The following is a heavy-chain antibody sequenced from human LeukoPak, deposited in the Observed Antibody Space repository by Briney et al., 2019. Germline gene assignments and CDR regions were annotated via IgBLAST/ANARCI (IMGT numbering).Heavy chain of an antibody. V-gene: IGHV4-34*01. Sequence: SETLSLTCAVYGGSFSGYYWSWIRQPPGKGLEWIGEINHSGSTNYNPSLKSRVTISVDTSKNQFSLKLSSVTAADTAVYYCARWVRGVTYYYCYGMDVWGQGTTVTVSS. CDR1: GGSFSGYY. CDR2: INHSGST. J-gene: IGHJ6*02. CDR3: ARWVRGVTYYYCYGMDV. D-gene: IGHD3-10*01.